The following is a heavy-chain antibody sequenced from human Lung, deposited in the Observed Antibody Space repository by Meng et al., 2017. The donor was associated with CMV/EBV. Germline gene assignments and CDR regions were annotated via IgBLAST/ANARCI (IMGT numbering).Heavy chain of an antibody. J-gene: IGHJ6*02. V-gene: IGHV1-24*01. CDR3: ATVGSWGYYTARYYGMDF. D-gene: IGHD3-10*01. CDR1: GYTLTELS. Sequence: ASVXVSXKVFGYTLTELSMHWVRQAPGKGLEWMGGFDPEDGETIYAQKFQGRVTMTEDTSTDTAYMELSSLRPKDTAVYYCATVGSWGYYTARYYGMDFWGQGXTVTASS. CDR2: FDPEDGET.